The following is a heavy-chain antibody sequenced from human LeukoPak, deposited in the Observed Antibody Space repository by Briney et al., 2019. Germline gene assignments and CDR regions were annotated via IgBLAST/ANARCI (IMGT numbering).Heavy chain of an antibody. Sequence: GGSLRLSCAASGFTVSSNYMSWVRQAPGKGLEWVSVIYSGGSTYYADSVKGRSTISRDNSKNTLYLQMNSLRAEDTAVYYCAKSPVRYCSSTSCYTLDYWGQGTLVTVSS. CDR1: GFTVSSNY. V-gene: IGHV3-53*05. CDR3: AKSPVRYCSSTSCYTLDY. CDR2: IYSGGST. J-gene: IGHJ4*02. D-gene: IGHD2-2*02.